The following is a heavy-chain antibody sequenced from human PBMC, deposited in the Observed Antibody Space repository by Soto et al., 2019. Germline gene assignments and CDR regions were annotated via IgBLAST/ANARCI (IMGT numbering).Heavy chain of an antibody. CDR1: GFDFSDHY. CDR2: ISGRSSYT. CDR3: ARGDRDEYYYYAMDV. Sequence: PGGSLRLSCSASGFDFSDHYMSWVRQAPGKGLEWLSYISGRSSYTSYAASVKGRFTISRDNPRNSLFLQMNSLRAEDTATYYCARGDRDEYYYYAMDVWGQGTTVTVSS. D-gene: IGHD3-10*01. J-gene: IGHJ6*02. V-gene: IGHV3-11*06.